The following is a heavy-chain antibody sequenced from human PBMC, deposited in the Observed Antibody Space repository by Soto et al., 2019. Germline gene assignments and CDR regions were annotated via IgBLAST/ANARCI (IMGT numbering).Heavy chain of an antibody. V-gene: IGHV4-59*08. J-gene: IGHJ5*02. CDR1: GGSISSYY. CDR2: IYYSGST. Sequence: PSETLSLTCTVSGGSISSYYWSWIRQPPGKGLEWIGYIYYSGSTNYNPSLKSRVTISVDTSKNQFSLKLSSVTAADTAVYYCARNHPLSNWFDPWGQGTLVTVSS. CDR3: ARNHPLSNWFDP.